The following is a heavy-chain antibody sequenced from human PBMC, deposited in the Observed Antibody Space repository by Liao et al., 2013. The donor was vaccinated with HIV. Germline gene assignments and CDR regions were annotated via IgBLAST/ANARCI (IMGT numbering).Heavy chain of an antibody. CDR1: GGSISSSNPY. CDR2: ISSSGST. J-gene: IGHJ2*01. D-gene: IGHD1-26*01. Sequence: QLQLQESGPGLVKSSETLSLTCTVSGGSISSSNPYWGWIRQPPGKGLEWIGTISSSGSTNYNPSLKSRVTMSVDTSKNQFSLKVRSVTAADTAVYYCARDWGSIVGARWYFDLWGRGTLVTVSS. CDR3: ARDWGSIVGARWYFDL. V-gene: IGHV4-39*07.